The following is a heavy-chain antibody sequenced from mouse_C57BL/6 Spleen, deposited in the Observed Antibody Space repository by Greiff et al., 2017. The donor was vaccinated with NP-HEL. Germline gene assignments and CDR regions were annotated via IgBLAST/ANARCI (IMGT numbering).Heavy chain of an antibody. CDR1: GYTFTSYW. V-gene: IGHV1-5*01. D-gene: IGHD2-1*01. J-gene: IGHJ4*01. CDR3: TRERIYYGNFYAMDY. CDR2: IYPGNSDT. Sequence: EVQLQQSGTVLARPGASVKMSCKTSGYTFTSYWMHWVKQRPGQGLEWIGAIYPGNSDTSYNQKFKGKAKLTAVTSASTAYMELSSLTNEDSAVYYCTRERIYYGNFYAMDYWGQGTSVTVSS.